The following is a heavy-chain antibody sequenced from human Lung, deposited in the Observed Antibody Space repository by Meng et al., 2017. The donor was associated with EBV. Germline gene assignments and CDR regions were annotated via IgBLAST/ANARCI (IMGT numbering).Heavy chain of an antibody. CDR1: GFTFSASA. J-gene: IGHJ4*02. CDR3: TSRSF. V-gene: IGHV3-73*02. CDR2: IRSKANNYAT. Sequence: EVQLVEPGGGLVQPGGSLKLSCAASGFTFSASAMHWVRQASGKGLEWVGRIRSKANNYATAFGASVEGRFTISRDDSNNTAYLQMNSLKTEDTAVYYCTSRSFWGQGILVTVSS.